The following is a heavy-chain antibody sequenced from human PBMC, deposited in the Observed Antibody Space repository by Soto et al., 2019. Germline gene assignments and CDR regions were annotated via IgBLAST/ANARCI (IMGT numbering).Heavy chain of an antibody. D-gene: IGHD2-2*01. J-gene: IGHJ6*03. V-gene: IGHV4-39*01. CDR1: GGSISTSSYY. Sequence: SETLSLTCTVSGGSISTSSYYWAWIRQPPGKGLEWIGSIFYSGSTTYNTSLKSRLTISVDTSKNQFSLKVNSVSAADTAVYFCARHHCSTPSCSLAYGGYYSYYYVDVWGKGTTVTVSS. CDR2: IFYSGST. CDR3: ARHHCSTPSCSLAYGGYYSYYYVDV.